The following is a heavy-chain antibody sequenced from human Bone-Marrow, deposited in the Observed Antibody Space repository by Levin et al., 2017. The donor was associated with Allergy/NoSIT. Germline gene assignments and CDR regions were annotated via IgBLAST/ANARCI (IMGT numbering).Heavy chain of an antibody. CDR2: ISSSSSTI. CDR1: GFTFSSYS. V-gene: IGHV3-48*01. D-gene: IGHD6-13*01. J-gene: IGHJ3*02. CDR3: ARDGIAAGYGTFDS. Sequence: PSETLSLTCAASGFTFSSYSMNWVRQAPGKGLERVSYISSSSSTIYYADPVKGRFTISRDNAKNSLYLQMNSLRAEDTAVYYCARDGIAAGYGTFDSWGQGTMVTVSS.